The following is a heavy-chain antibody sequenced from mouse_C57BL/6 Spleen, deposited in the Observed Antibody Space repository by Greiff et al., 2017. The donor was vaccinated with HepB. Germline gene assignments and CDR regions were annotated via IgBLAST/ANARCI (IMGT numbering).Heavy chain of an antibody. CDR3: TRGRRTTVVATDDAMDY. CDR2: IYPGNSDT. Sequence: EVQLQESGTVLARPGASVKMSCKTSGYTFTSYWMHWVKQRPGQGLEWIGAIYPGNSDTSYNQKFKGKAKLTAVTSASTAYMELSSLTNEDSAVYYCTRGRRTTVVATDDAMDYWGQGTSVTVSS. V-gene: IGHV1-5*01. CDR1: GYTFTSYW. D-gene: IGHD1-1*01. J-gene: IGHJ4*01.